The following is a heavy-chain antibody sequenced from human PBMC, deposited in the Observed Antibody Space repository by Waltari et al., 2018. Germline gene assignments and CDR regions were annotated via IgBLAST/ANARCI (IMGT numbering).Heavy chain of an antibody. J-gene: IGHJ1*01. V-gene: IGHV4-38-2*01. CDR1: GYSISSGYY. CDR2: IYHSGRT. CDR3: ASYIYDYGVFGYFQH. D-gene: IGHD4-17*01. Sequence: QVQLQESGPGLVKPSETLSLTCAVSGYSISSGYYWGWIRQPPGKGLEWIGSIYHSGRTYYNPSLKSRVTISVDTSKNQFSLKLSSVTAADTAVYYCASYIYDYGVFGYFQHWGQGTLVTVSS.